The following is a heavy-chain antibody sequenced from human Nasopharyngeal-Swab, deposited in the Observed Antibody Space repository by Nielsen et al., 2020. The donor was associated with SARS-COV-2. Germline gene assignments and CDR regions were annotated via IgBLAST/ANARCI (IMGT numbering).Heavy chain of an antibody. D-gene: IGHD3-22*01. J-gene: IGHJ4*02. CDR2: ISAYNGNT. V-gene: IGHV1-18*01. CDR3: ARIRAFDPRHYYDSSPDFDY. Sequence: ASVKLSCNASGYTFTSYGISWVRQAPGQGLEWMGWISAYNGNTNYAQKLQGRVTMTTDTSTSTAYMELRSLRSDDTAVYYCARIRAFDPRHYYDSSPDFDYWGQGTLVTVSS. CDR1: GYTFTSYG.